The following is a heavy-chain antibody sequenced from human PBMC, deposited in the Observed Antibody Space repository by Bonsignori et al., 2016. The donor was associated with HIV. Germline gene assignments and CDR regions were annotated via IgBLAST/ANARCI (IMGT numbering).Heavy chain of an antibody. CDR2: IKYDGTEK. Sequence: EVHLVESGGGLVQPGGSLRLSCAASGFTFSGHWMTWVRQAPGKGLEWVANIKYDGTEKYYLDSVKGRFTISRDNAEKSLYLQMNSLRVEDTAVYYCARDLNWDSYWGQGALVTVS. D-gene: IGHD1-26*01. CDR1: GFTFSGHW. CDR3: ARDLNWDSY. V-gene: IGHV3-7*01. J-gene: IGHJ4*02.